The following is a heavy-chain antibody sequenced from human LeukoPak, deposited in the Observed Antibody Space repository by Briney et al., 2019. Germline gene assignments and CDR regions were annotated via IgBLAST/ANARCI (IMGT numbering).Heavy chain of an antibody. Sequence: SETLSLTCAVYGGSFSGYYWSWIRQPPGKGLEWIGEINHSGSTNYNPSLKSRVTISVDTSKNQLSLELSSVTAADTAVYYCARGRDYGDYWGQGTLVTVSS. CDR2: INHSGST. J-gene: IGHJ4*02. CDR1: GGSFSGYY. V-gene: IGHV4-34*01. CDR3: ARGRDYGDY.